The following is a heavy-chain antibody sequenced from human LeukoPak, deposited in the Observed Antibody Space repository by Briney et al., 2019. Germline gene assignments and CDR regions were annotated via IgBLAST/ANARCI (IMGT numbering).Heavy chain of an antibody. D-gene: IGHD5-12*01. Sequence: GASVKVSCKASGGTFSSYAISWVRQAPGQGLEWMGGIIPIFGTANYAQKFQGRVTITTDESTSTAYMELSSLRSEDTAVYYCASYIGDDAFDIWGQGTMVTVSS. CDR2: IIPIFGTA. CDR1: GGTFSSYA. V-gene: IGHV1-69*05. CDR3: ASYIGDDAFDI. J-gene: IGHJ3*02.